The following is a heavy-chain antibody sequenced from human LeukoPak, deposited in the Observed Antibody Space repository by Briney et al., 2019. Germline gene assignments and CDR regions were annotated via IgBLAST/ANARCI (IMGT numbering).Heavy chain of an antibody. CDR3: ARGYYDSNDSNRSNWFDP. D-gene: IGHD3-22*01. CDR1: GFTFSSHW. V-gene: IGHV3-74*01. J-gene: IGHJ5*02. Sequence: GGSLRLSCAASGFTFSSHWMHWVRRAPGKRLVWVSRLNTDGSSTVYADSVKGRFTISRDNAKNTLYLQMNSLRAEDTAVYYCARGYYDSNDSNRSNWFDPWGQGTLVTVSS. CDR2: LNTDGSST.